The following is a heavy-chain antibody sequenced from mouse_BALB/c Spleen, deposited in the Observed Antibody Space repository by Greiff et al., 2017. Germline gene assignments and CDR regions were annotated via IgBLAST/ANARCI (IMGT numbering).Heavy chain of an antibody. V-gene: IGHV5-12-2*01. CDR2: ISNGGGST. J-gene: IGHJ4*01. D-gene: IGHD1-2*01. CDR1: GFTFSSYT. CDR3: ARHEDGYVSHTTYAMDY. Sequence: DVMLVESGGGLVQPGGSLKLSCAASGFTFSSYTMSWVRQTPEKRLEWVAYISNGGGSTYYPDTVKGRFTISRDNAKNTLYLQMSSLKSEDTAMYYCARHEDGYVSHTTYAMDYWGQGTSVTVSS.